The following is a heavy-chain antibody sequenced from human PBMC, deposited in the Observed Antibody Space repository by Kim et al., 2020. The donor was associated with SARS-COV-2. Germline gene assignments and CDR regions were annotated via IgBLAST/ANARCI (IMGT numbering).Heavy chain of an antibody. J-gene: IGHJ4*02. D-gene: IGHD6-13*01. Sequence: GGSLRLSCAASGFFFSDYYMSWIRQAPGKGLEWVSYISSSGFTTHYADSVKGRFTISRDNAKNSLFLQMNSLRAEDTALYYCARVGSTVAAGTIDYWGQGTLVNVSS. V-gene: IGHV3-11*01. CDR1: GFFFSDYY. CDR3: ARVGSTVAAGTIDY. CDR2: ISSSGFTT.